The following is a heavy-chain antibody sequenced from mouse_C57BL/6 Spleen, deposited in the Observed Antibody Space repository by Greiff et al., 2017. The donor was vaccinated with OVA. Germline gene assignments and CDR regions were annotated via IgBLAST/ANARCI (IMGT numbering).Heavy chain of an antibody. CDR1: GFTFSDYG. V-gene: IGHV5-17*01. Sequence: VQLKESGGGLVKPGGSLKLSCAASGFTFSDYGMHWVRQAPEKGLEWVAYISSGSSTIYYADTVKGRFTISRDNAKNTLFLQMTSLRSEDTAMYYCARRVLRLYYCDYWGQGTTLTVSS. CDR2: ISSGSSTI. CDR3: ARRVLRLYYCDY. D-gene: IGHD1-1*01. J-gene: IGHJ2*01.